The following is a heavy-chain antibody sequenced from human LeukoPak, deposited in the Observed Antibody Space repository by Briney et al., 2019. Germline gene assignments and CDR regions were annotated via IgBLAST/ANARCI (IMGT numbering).Heavy chain of an antibody. CDR3: SRENGAFSPFGY. Sequence: SQTLSLTCGLSGGSITNTNCWSGVRQPPGQGLEWVGEISLTGLAHYNPSLESRVTVSLDKSKNQLSLNLTSVTAADTAVYYCSRENGAFSPFGYWGGGTLVSVLS. CDR2: ISLTGLA. V-gene: IGHV4/OR15-8*02. CDR1: GGSITNTNC. J-gene: IGHJ4*02. D-gene: IGHD2-8*01.